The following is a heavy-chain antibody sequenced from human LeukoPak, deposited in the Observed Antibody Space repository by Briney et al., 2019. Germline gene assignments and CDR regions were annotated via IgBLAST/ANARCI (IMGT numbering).Heavy chain of an antibody. D-gene: IGHD3-10*01. Sequence: GTSLRLSCAASGFTFISYAIHWVRQAPGKGLEWVAVISFHGTDSFYADSVKGRFTISRDNSKNTLYLQMNSLRAEDTAVYYCARETGTPYYYYYMDVWGKGTTVTISS. CDR1: GFTFISYA. CDR2: ISFHGTDS. J-gene: IGHJ6*03. V-gene: IGHV3-30*14. CDR3: ARETGTPYYYYYMDV.